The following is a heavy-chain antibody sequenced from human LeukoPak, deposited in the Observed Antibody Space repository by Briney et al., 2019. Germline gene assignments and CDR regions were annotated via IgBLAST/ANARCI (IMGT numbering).Heavy chain of an antibody. CDR1: GFTFSSNA. J-gene: IGHJ3*02. CDR3: VKDLTVGAITYACDI. Sequence: GGSLRLSCSASGFTFSSNAMHWVGQAPGKGLEYVSAISSNGGSTYYADSVKGRLTISRDNSKNTLYLQMSSLRAEDTAVYYCVKDLTVGAITYACDIWGQGTMVTVSS. D-gene: IGHD1-26*01. V-gene: IGHV3-64D*06. CDR2: ISSNGGST.